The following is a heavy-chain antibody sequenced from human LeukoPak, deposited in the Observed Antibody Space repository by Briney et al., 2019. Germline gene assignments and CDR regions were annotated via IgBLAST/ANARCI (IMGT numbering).Heavy chain of an antibody. V-gene: IGHV1-2*06. CDR2: INPNSGGT. D-gene: IGHD2-2*01. CDR1: GYTFTGYY. J-gene: IGHJ4*02. Sequence: ASVKVSCKASGYTFTGYYMHWVRQAPGQGLEWMGRINPNSGGTNYAQKFQGRVTMTRDTSISTAYMELSRLRSDDTAVYYCARGAHCTSTSCPEGFDYWGQGTLVTVSS. CDR3: ARGAHCTSTSCPEGFDY.